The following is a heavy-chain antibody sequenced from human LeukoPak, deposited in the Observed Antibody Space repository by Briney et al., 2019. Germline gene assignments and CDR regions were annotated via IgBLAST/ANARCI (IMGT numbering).Heavy chain of an antibody. CDR2: IIPIFGTA. D-gene: IGHD5-12*01. CDR3: ARRGGYSGYDYYYFDY. Sequence: SVKVSCKASGGTFSSYAISWVRQAPGQGLEWMGGIIPIFGTANYAQKFQGRVTITADKSTSTAYMELSSLRPEDTAVYYCARRGGYSGYDYYYFDYWGQGTLVTVSS. V-gene: IGHV1-69*06. J-gene: IGHJ4*02. CDR1: GGTFSSYA.